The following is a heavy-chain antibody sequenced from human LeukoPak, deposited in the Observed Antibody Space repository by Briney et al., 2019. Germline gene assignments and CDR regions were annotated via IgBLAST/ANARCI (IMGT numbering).Heavy chain of an antibody. J-gene: IGHJ4*02. Sequence: ASVKVSCKVSGYTLTELSMHWVRQAPGKGLEWMGGFDPEDGETIYAQKFQGRVTMTEDTSTDTAYMELSSLRSEDTAVYYCATDLRWGYCCSTSCSPPGYWGQGTLVTVSS. V-gene: IGHV1-24*01. CDR2: FDPEDGET. D-gene: IGHD2-2*01. CDR3: ATDLRWGYCCSTSCSPPGY. CDR1: GYTLTELS.